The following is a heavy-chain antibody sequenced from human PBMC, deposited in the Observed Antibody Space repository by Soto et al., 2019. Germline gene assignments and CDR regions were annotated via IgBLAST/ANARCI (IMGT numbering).Heavy chain of an antibody. CDR2: IYYSGST. D-gene: IGHD6-13*01. V-gene: IGHV4-61*01. CDR3: ARVSVSWPYYFDY. Sequence: SETLSLTCSGSIGSVSSGSYSWSWIRQPPGKGLEWIGYIYYSGSTDYSPSLKSRVTISVDTSKNQFSLKLRSVTAADTAVYYCARVSVSWPYYFDYWGQGTPVTVSS. CDR1: IGSVSSGSYS. J-gene: IGHJ4*02.